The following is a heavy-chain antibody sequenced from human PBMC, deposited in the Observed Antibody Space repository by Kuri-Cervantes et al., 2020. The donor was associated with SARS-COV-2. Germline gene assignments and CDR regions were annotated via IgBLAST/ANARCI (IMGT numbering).Heavy chain of an antibody. V-gene: IGHV4-34*01. Sequence: SETLSLTCAVYGGSFSGYYWSWIRKPPGKGLEWIGEINHSGSTNYNPSLKSRVTISVDTSKNQFSLKLSSVTAAGTAVYYCARSVCSGGSCRLKGGPYYFDYWGQGTLVTVSS. CDR3: ARSVCSGGSCRLKGGPYYFDY. CDR1: GGSFSGYY. CDR2: INHSGST. D-gene: IGHD2-15*01. J-gene: IGHJ4*02.